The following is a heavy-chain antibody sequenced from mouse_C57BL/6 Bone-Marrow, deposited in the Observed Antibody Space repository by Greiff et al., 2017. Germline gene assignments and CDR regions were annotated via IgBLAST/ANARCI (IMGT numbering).Heavy chain of an antibody. Sequence: VQLQQSGTVLARPGASVKMSCKTSGYTFTSYWMHWVKQRPGQGLEWIGAIYPGNSDTSYHQKFKGKAKLTAVTSASTAYMELSSLTNEDSAVYYCTRDDYEGDYYLDYWGQGTTLTVSS. CDR3: TRDDYEGDYYLDY. D-gene: IGHD2-4*01. V-gene: IGHV1-5*01. CDR2: IYPGNSDT. J-gene: IGHJ2*01. CDR1: GYTFTSYW.